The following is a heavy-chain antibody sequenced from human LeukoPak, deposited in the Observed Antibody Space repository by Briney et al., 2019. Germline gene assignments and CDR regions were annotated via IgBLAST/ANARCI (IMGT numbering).Heavy chain of an antibody. Sequence: GGSLRLSCAASGFTFSGYWMDWVRQVPGKGLVWLSQINSDGRSTNYADSVKGRFTISRFNSKNTLYLQMNSLRAEDTAVYYCAKYLRSGGGDCAHDYWGQGTLVTVSS. CDR3: AKYLRSGGGDCAHDY. V-gene: IGHV3-74*01. J-gene: IGHJ4*02. D-gene: IGHD2-21*02. CDR2: INSDGRST. CDR1: GFTFSGYW.